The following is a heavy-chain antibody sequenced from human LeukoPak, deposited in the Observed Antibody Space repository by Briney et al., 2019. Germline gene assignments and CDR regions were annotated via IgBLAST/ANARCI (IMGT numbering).Heavy chain of an antibody. CDR3: ARGGPFSIAAARVYYFDY. J-gene: IGHJ4*02. CDR2: ISPYSDNT. V-gene: IGHV1-18*01. D-gene: IGHD6-13*01. Sequence: ASVNVSSKPSDYTFTSDGTSSGPHAPGQGLEWMCWISPYSDNTNYAQNLQGRVTITTDTSTSTAYMELRSVTSDDTAMYYCARGGPFSIAAARVYYFDYWGQGTLVTVSS. CDR1: DYTFTSDG.